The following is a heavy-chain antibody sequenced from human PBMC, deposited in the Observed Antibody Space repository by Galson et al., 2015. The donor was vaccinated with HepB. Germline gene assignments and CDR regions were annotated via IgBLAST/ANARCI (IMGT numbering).Heavy chain of an antibody. Sequence: SLRLSCAASGFTFSNYGMHWVRQGPGKGLEWVAVIWFDGSNKYYGESVKGRFTIPRDNSKNTVDLEMNSLSAGDTAVYYCVKDRGLWTPTYWYFELWGRGTLVTVSS. J-gene: IGHJ2*01. CDR1: GFTFSNYG. D-gene: IGHD3/OR15-3a*01. CDR2: IWFDGSNK. CDR3: VKDRGLWTPTYWYFEL. V-gene: IGHV3-33*06.